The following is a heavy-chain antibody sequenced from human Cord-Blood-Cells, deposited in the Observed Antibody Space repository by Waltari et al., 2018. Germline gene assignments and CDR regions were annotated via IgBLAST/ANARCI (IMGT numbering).Heavy chain of an antibody. J-gene: IGHJ4*02. CDR1: GFTFSSYW. D-gene: IGHD1-7*01. CDR3: ARDLSNWNYESWY. CDR2: IKQDGREK. V-gene: IGHV3-7*01. Sequence: EVQLVESGGGLVQPGGSLRLSCAASGFTFSSYWMSWVRQAPGEGMEWVANIKQDGREKYYVDSVKGRFTISRDNAKNSLYLQMNSLRAEDTAVYYCARDLSNWNYESWYWGQGTLVTVSS.